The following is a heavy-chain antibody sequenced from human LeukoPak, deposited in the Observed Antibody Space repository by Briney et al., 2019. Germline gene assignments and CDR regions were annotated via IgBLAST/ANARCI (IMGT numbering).Heavy chain of an antibody. V-gene: IGHV3-23*01. D-gene: IGHD6-19*01. CDR3: ARARGFSSGWAVDVFDI. CDR2: ISASGSRT. CDR1: GFTFSNYA. Sequence: GGSLRLSCAASGFTFSNYAMSWVRQAPGKGLEWVSTISASGSRTYHADSVKGRFTISRDNVRNSLYLHMNSLGDEDTAVYYCARARGFSSGWAVDVFDIWGPGTVVTVSS. J-gene: IGHJ3*02.